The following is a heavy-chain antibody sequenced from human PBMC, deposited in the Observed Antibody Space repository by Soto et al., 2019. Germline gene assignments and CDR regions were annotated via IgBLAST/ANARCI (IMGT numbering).Heavy chain of an antibody. CDR2: ISTYNGDT. CDR1: GYTFTTSG. CDR3: ARQGSWPYYYYGLDV. J-gene: IGHJ6*02. D-gene: IGHD1-26*01. V-gene: IGHV1-18*01. Sequence: QVQLVQSGPEVKKPGASVKVSCEASGYTFTTSGISWVRQAPGQGLEWMGWISTYNGDTNSAQKVQGRVTMTAETSTGTAYMDLMSLKSDDTAVYYCARQGSWPYYYYGLDVWGQGTTVTVSS.